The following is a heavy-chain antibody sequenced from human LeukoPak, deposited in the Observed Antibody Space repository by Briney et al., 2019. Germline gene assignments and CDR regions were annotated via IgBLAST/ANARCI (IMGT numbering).Heavy chain of an antibody. CDR3: ARVPFRYCSGGSCYRGTGAFDI. CDR1: VGSISRGDYY. D-gene: IGHD2-15*01. V-gene: IGHV4-30-2*01. J-gene: IGHJ3*02. CDR2: IYHSGST. Sequence: PSETLSLTCTVSVGSISRGDYYWSWIRQPPGKGLEWIVYIYHSGSTYYNPSLKSRVTISVDRSKNQFSLKLSSVTAADTAVYYCARVPFRYCSGGSCYRGTGAFDIWGQGTMVTISS.